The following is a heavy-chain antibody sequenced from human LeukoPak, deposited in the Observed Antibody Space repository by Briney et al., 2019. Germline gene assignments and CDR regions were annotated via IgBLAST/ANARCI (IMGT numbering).Heavy chain of an antibody. Sequence: PSETLSLTCTVSGGSISSYYWSWVRQPAGKGLGWIGRIYSSGSTNYRPSLKSRVTMSVDSSKNQFSLKLNSVTAADTAVYYCARDLIFAKWYFDLWGRGTLVTVSS. V-gene: IGHV4-4*07. CDR2: IYSSGST. J-gene: IGHJ2*01. CDR1: GGSISSYY. CDR3: ARDLIFAKWYFDL.